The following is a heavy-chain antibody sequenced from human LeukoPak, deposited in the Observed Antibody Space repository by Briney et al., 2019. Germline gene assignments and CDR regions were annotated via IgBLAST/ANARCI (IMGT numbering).Heavy chain of an antibody. V-gene: IGHV1-3*03. CDR2: INAGNGNT. J-gene: IGHJ6*03. Sequence: ASVKVSCKASGGTFTSYAMHWVRQAPGQRLEWMGWINAGNGNTKYSQEFQGRVTITRDTSASTAYMELSSLRSEDMAVYYCARGLADFQPGIAAASTNYYYMDVWGKGTTVTVSS. CDR3: ARGLADFQPGIAAASTNYYYMDV. CDR1: GGTFTSYA. D-gene: IGHD6-13*01.